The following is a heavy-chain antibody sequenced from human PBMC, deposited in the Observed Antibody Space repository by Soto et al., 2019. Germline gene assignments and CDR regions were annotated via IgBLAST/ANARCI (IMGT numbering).Heavy chain of an antibody. J-gene: IGHJ6*02. CDR2: IYYSGST. Sequence: SETLSLTCTVSGGSISSYYWSWIRQPPGKGLEWIGYIYYSGSTNYNPSLKSRVTISVDTSKNQFSLKLSSVTAADTAVYYCARDKGTRGPYYYYGMEVWGQGTTVTVSS. V-gene: IGHV4-59*01. CDR1: GGSISSYY. D-gene: IGHD2-2*01. CDR3: ARDKGTRGPYYYYGMEV.